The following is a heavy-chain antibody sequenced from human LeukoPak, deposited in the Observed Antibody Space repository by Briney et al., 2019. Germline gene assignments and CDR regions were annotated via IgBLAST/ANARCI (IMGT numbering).Heavy chain of an antibody. Sequence: GGSLRLSCAASGFTFSSFGMHWVRQAPGKGLEGVAVIWYDGTNKYYADSVKGRLTISRDNSKNTLYLQMNSLRAEDTAVYYCARETGDILTGLAWGQGTLVTVSS. CDR2: IWYDGTNK. CDR1: GFTFSSFG. V-gene: IGHV3-33*01. D-gene: IGHD3-9*01. J-gene: IGHJ4*02. CDR3: ARETGDILTGLA.